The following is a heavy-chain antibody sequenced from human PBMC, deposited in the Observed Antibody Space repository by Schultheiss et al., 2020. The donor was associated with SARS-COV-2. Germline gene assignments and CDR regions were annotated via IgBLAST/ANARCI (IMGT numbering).Heavy chain of an antibody. Sequence: SQTLSLTCTVSGGSISSYYWSWIRQPPGKGLEWIGYIYHSGSTYYNPSLKSRVTMSVDTSKNQFSLNLSSVTAADTAVYCCAKEGGTIFGVVTPFQYMDVWGKGTTVTVSS. CDR1: GGSISSYY. CDR3: AKEGGTIFGVVTPFQYMDV. D-gene: IGHD3-3*01. V-gene: IGHV4-59*01. CDR2: IYHSGST. J-gene: IGHJ6*03.